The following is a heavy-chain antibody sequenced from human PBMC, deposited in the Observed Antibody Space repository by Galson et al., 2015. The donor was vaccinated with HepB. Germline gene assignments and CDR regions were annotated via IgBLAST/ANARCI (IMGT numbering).Heavy chain of an antibody. V-gene: IGHV3-23*01. D-gene: IGHD6-19*01. CDR1: GFIFDGYA. CDR3: VSNAISVPGNPKICYYYYGMDV. CDR2: ISGRGYYT. Sequence: SLRLSCAASGFIFDGYAMNWVRQAPGKGLEWVSTISGRGYYTYYANSVKGRFTISRDNSKNLLDVQMKSLRAGDSAVHYCVSNAISVPGNPKICYYYYGMDVWGQGTTVTVSS. J-gene: IGHJ6*02.